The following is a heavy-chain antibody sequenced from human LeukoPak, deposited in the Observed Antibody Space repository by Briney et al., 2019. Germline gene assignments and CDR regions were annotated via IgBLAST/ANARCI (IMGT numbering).Heavy chain of an antibody. J-gene: IGHJ4*02. CDR3: ARHREVPTFPATPYYFDY. Sequence: SETLSLTCTVSGGSISSSSYYWGWIRQPPGKGLEWIGSIYYSGSTYYNPSLKSRVTISVDTSKNQFSLKLSSVTAADTAVYYCARHREVPTFPATPYYFDYWGQGTLVTVSS. CDR2: IYYSGST. CDR1: GGSISSSSYY. D-gene: IGHD5-12*01. V-gene: IGHV4-39*01.